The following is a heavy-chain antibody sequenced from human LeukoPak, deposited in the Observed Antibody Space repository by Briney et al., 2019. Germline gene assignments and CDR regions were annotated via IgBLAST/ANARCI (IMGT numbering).Heavy chain of an antibody. V-gene: IGHV3-74*01. J-gene: IGHJ4*02. CDR2: IKSDGRST. CDR3: ARDGQYSSSWYDFDY. Sequence: GGSLRLSCAASGFTFSSYWMHWVRQAPGKGLGWVSYIKSDGRSTSYADSVEGRFTISRDNAKNSLYLQMNSLRAEDTAVYYCARDGQYSSSWYDFDYWGQGTLVTVSS. CDR1: GFTFSSYW. D-gene: IGHD6-13*01.